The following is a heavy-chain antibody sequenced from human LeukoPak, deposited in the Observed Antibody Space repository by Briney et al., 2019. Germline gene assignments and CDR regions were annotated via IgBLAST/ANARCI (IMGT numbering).Heavy chain of an antibody. J-gene: IGHJ4*02. V-gene: IGHV3-23*01. CDR3: AQANAYLGYSSGSDY. Sequence: PGGSLRLSCAASGFTFSSYAMSWVRQAPGKGLEWVSAISGSGGSTYYADSVKGRFTISRDNSKNTLYLQMNSLRAEDTAVYYCAQANAYLGYSSGSDYWGQGTLVTVSS. D-gene: IGHD6-19*01. CDR2: ISGSGGST. CDR1: GFTFSSYA.